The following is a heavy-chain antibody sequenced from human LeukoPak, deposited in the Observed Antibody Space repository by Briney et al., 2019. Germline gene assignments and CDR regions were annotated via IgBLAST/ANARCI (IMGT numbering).Heavy chain of an antibody. D-gene: IGHD2-2*01. CDR1: GGTFSSYA. CDR2: ISAYNGNT. V-gene: IGHV1-18*01. CDR3: ARVLRCSSTSCYYYFDY. J-gene: IGHJ4*02. Sequence: ASVKVSCKASGGTFSSYAISWVRQAPGQGLEWMGWISAYNGNTNYAQKLQGRVTMTTDTSTSTAYMELRSLRSDDTAVYYCARVLRCSSTSCYYYFDYWGQGTLVTVSS.